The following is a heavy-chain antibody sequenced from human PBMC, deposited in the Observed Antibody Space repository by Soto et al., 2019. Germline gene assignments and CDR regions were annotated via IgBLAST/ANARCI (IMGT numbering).Heavy chain of an antibody. J-gene: IGHJ6*02. V-gene: IGHV1-3*01. CDR3: AIVGQNYYGMDV. Sequence: QVQLVQSGAEVKKPGASVKVSCKASGYTFTTYVMHWVRQAPGQRLEWMGWLNAGNDNTEYSQKLQGRVTITRATSARTVYMELSSLSSEDTAVYYCAIVGQNYYGMDVWGQGTTVTVSS. CDR2: LNAGNDNT. CDR1: GYTFTTYV. D-gene: IGHD3-3*01.